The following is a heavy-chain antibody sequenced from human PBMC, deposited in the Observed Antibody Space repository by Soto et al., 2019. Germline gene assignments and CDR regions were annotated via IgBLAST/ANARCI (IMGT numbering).Heavy chain of an antibody. CDR1: RFPLAAGA. V-gene: IGHV3-23*01. Sequence: VQLLESGGGLVRRGESLRLSCVASRFPLAAGAMNWVRQAPGQGLGWVSTITGRGISTYYVDSVRGRFTISRDDSQNTLYLQMNSLRAEDTAVYYCAKDRYGGSGGGLESWGQGALVTVSS. CDR2: ITGRGIST. J-gene: IGHJ4*02. D-gene: IGHD5-18*01. CDR3: AKDRYGGSGGGLES.